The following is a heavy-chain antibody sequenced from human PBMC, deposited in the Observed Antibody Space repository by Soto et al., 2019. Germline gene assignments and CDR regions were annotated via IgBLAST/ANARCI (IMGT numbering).Heavy chain of an antibody. Sequence: GGSLRLSCAASGFTFSNAWMSWVRQAPGKGLEWVGRIKNKTDGGTKKYAEPVKGRFTISRDDSKNTLYLQMNNLKTEDTAVYYCTTDQYSVATKRHYFDYWGQGTLVTVSS. CDR1: GFTFSNAW. D-gene: IGHD5-12*01. J-gene: IGHJ4*01. CDR3: TTDQYSVATKRHYFDY. CDR2: IKNKTDGGTK. V-gene: IGHV3-15*01.